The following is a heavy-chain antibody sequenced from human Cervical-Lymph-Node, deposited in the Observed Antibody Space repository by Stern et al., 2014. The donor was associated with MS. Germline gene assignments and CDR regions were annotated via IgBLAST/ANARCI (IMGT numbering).Heavy chain of an antibody. CDR1: GFTFSSSG. D-gene: IGHD4-23*01. CDR2: SYYDGSNR. V-gene: IGHV3-33*01. CDR3: AREGGNTAEYFQH. Sequence: VQLVESGGGVVQPGRSLRLSCAASGFTFSSSGMHWVRQAPGKGLEWLAISYYDGSNRYYADSVKGRFTISRDNSKNTLYLQMNSLRAEDTAVYYCAREGGNTAEYFQHWGQGTLVTVSS. J-gene: IGHJ1*01.